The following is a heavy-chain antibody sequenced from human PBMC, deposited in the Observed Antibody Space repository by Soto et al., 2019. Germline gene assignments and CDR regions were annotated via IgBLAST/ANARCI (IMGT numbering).Heavy chain of an antibody. CDR3: ARSTGGYSYGFGWFDP. CDR2: IDYRGST. J-gene: IGHJ5*02. CDR1: GGSISSSTYY. D-gene: IGHD5-18*01. Sequence: PSETLSLTCTVSGGSISSSTYYWGWIRQPPGKGLEWIGSIDYRGSTYYNASLKSRVTISVDTSKNQFSLELSSVTAADTAVYYCARSTGGYSYGFGWFDPWGQGTLVTVSS. V-gene: IGHV4-39*01.